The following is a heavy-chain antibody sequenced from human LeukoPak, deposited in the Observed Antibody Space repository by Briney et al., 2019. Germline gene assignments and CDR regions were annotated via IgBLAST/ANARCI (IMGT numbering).Heavy chain of an antibody. J-gene: IGHJ6*02. D-gene: IGHD3-10*01. CDR2: IYYSGSST. V-gene: IGHV4-59*01. Sequence: SETLSLTCTVSGGSLSGFVWTWIRQPPGRELEWIGSIYYSGSSTKYNPSLKSRVTISVDTSKNQFSLNLNSATAADTAVYYCARTSRHFYGSGTNLTPWPAGMDVWGQGTTVTAYS. CDR3: ARTSRHFYGSGTNLTPWPAGMDV. CDR1: GGSLSGFV.